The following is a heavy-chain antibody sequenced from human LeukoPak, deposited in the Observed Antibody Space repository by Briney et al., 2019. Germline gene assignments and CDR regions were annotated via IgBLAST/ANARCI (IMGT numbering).Heavy chain of an antibody. CDR1: GFTVSSNY. J-gene: IGHJ6*02. V-gene: IGHV3-66*01. CDR2: IYSGGST. Sequence: GGSLRLSCAASGFTVSSNYMSWVRQAPGKGLEWVSVIYSGGSTYYADSVKGRFTISRDNSKNTLYLQMNSLRAEDTAVYYCARDRVTKDTYYYGMDVWGQGTTVTVSS. D-gene: IGHD4-11*01. CDR3: ARDRVTKDTYYYGMDV.